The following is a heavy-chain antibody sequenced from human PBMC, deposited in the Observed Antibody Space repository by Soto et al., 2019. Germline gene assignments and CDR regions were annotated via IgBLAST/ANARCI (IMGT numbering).Heavy chain of an antibody. V-gene: IGHV3-23*01. J-gene: IGHJ4*02. Sequence: EVQLLESGGDLVQPGGSLRLFCAASGFTFSTYAMTWVRQAPGKGLEWVSTVTSGGGTFYVDTVKGRFTISRDNSKSTLYLQMNSLRAEDTAIHYCARTDKFNSQSSGWANRLDYWGQGALVTVAS. D-gene: IGHD6-19*01. CDR3: ARTDKFNSQSSGWANRLDY. CDR2: VTSGGGT. CDR1: GFTFSTYA.